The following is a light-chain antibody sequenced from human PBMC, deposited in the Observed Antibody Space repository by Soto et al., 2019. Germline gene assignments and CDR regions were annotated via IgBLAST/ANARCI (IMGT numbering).Light chain of an antibody. J-gene: IGKJ5*01. V-gene: IGKV1-5*03. CDR1: QSISNW. CDR3: QQYNSYSIT. CDR2: KAS. Sequence: DIQMTQSPSTLSASVGDRVTITCRASQSISNWLAWYQQKPGKAPKLLIYKASSLESGVPSRFSGSGSGTEFTLTISSLQPDDFATYYCQQYNSYSITFGQGTRLENK.